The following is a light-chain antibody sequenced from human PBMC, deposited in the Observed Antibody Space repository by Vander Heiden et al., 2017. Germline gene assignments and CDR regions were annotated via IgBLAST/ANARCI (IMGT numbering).Light chain of an antibody. CDR3: QQCYSTLYT. V-gene: IGKV1-39*01. Sequence: SQMTQAPSSLSASVGDRVTITCRASQSISSYLNWYQQKPGKAPKLLIYAASSLQSGVPSRFSGSGSGTDFTLTISSLQPEDFATYYCQQCYSTLYTFGQGTKLEIK. J-gene: IGKJ2*01. CDR1: QSISSY. CDR2: AAS.